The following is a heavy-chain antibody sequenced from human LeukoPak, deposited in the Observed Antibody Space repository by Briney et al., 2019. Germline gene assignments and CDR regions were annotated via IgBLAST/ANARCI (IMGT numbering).Heavy chain of an antibody. Sequence: MPSETLSLTCAVYGGSFSGYYWSWIRQPPGKGLEWIGEINHSGSTNYNPSLKSRVTISVDTSKNQFSLKLSSVTAADTAVYYCARVKPRYYGSGSYPDYWGQGTLVTASS. CDR1: GGSFSGYY. CDR3: ARVKPRYYGSGSYPDY. V-gene: IGHV4-34*01. J-gene: IGHJ4*02. D-gene: IGHD3-10*01. CDR2: INHSGST.